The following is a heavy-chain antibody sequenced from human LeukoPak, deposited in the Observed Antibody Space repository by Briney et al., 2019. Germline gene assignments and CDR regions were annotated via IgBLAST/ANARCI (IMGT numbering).Heavy chain of an antibody. Sequence: GGSLRLSCAASGFTFSSYGMHWVRQAPGKGLEWVAVISYDGSNKYYADSVKGRFTISRDNSKNTLYLQMNSLRAEDTAVYYCAKPRLSRQYYFDYWGQGTLVTVSS. CDR2: ISYDGSNK. V-gene: IGHV3-30*18. CDR3: AKPRLSRQYYFDY. J-gene: IGHJ4*02. CDR1: GFTFSSYG. D-gene: IGHD6-19*01.